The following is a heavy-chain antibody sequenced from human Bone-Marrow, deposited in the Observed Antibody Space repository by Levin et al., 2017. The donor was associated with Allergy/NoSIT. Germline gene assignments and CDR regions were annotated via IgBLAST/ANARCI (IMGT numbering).Heavy chain of an antibody. Sequence: KTSETLSLTCTVSGGSISSYYWSWIRQPPGKGLEWIGYIYYSGSTNYNPSLKSRVTISVDTSKNQFSLKLSSVTAADTAVYYCAREHSSGWSSWGQGTLVTVSS. CDR2: IYYSGST. J-gene: IGHJ4*02. CDR1: GGSISSYY. V-gene: IGHV4-59*01. CDR3: AREHSSGWSS. D-gene: IGHD6-19*01.